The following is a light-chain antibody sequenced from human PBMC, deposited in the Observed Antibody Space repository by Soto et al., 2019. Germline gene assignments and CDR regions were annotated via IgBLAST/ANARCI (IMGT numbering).Light chain of an antibody. CDR3: QQYGSSPWT. Sequence: EIVLTQSPGTLSLSPGERATLLCRASQSVSSSYLAWYKQKPGQAPRLLIYGASSRATGIPDRFSGSGSGTDFTLTISRLEPEDFGVYYCQQYGSSPWTFGQGTKVDIK. J-gene: IGKJ1*01. CDR2: GAS. CDR1: QSVSSSY. V-gene: IGKV3-20*01.